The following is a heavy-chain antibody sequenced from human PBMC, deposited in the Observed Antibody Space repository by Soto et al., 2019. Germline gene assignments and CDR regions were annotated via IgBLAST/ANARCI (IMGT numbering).Heavy chain of an antibody. Sequence: AASVKVSCKASGYTFTSYGISWVRQAPGQGLEWMGWISAYNGNTNYAQKLQGRVTMTTDTSTSTAYMELRSLRSDDTAVYYCARDHVVVAASGYYYYYSGMDVWGQDTTVTVSS. J-gene: IGHJ6*02. CDR3: ARDHVVVAASGYYYYYSGMDV. CDR2: ISAYNGNT. V-gene: IGHV1-18*01. D-gene: IGHD2-15*01. CDR1: GYTFTSYG.